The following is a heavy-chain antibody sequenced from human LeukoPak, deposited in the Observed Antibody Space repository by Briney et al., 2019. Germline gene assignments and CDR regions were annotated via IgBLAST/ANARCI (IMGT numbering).Heavy chain of an antibody. CDR3: ARFSGVLVPDDY. Sequence: GASVKVSCKASGYTFTGYYMHWVRQAPGQGLEWMGRINPNSGGTNYAQKFQGRVTMTRDTSISTAYMELRSLRSDDTAVYYCARFSGVLVPDDYWGQGTLVTVSS. J-gene: IGHJ4*02. V-gene: IGHV1-2*06. D-gene: IGHD2-8*02. CDR2: INPNSGGT. CDR1: GYTFTGYY.